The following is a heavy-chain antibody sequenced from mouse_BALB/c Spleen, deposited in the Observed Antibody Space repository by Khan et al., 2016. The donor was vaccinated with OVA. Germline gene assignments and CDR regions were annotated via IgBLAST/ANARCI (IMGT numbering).Heavy chain of an antibody. CDR2: IFPGTGTT. J-gene: IGHJ3*01. Sequence: QVQLQQSGAELVKPGASVKLSCKTSGYTFTSYWIQWVKQRPGQGLGWIGQIFPGTGTTYYNENFKGKATLTVDTSSNTASMQFSSLTAEDSAVYFCARGYCGNYEFAYWGQGTLVTVSP. D-gene: IGHD2-1*01. V-gene: IGHV1S132*01. CDR3: ARGYCGNYEFAY. CDR1: GYTFTSYW.